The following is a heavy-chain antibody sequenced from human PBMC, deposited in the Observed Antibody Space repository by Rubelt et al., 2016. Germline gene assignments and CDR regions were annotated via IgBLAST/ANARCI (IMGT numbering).Heavy chain of an antibody. CDR1: GYTFSSFG. V-gene: IGHV1-18*01. CDR2: ISAYNGNT. CDR3: ARDSFAGSSEETEVGAIDY. D-gene: IGHD1-26*01. J-gene: IGHJ4*02. Sequence: QVQLVQSGAEVKKPGASVKVSCKASGYTFSSFGISWVRQAPGQGLEWMGWISAYNGNTNYAQKLQGRVTMTTDTSPSLAYMGLVSLGSDDTAVDYCARDSFAGSSEETEVGAIDYWGQGTLVTVSS.